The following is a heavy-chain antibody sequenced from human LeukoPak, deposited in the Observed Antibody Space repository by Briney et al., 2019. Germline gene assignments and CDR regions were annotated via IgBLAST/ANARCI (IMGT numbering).Heavy chain of an antibody. CDR3: ARGVVATKDFDY. D-gene: IGHD5-12*01. CDR2: IYYSGST. J-gene: IGHJ4*02. CDR1: GGSISSYY. Sequence: SETLSLTCTVSGGSISSYYWSWIRQPPGKGLERIGYIYYSGSTNYNPSLKSRVTISVDTSKNQFSLKLSSVTAADTAVYYCARGVVATKDFDYWGQGTLVTVSS. V-gene: IGHV4-59*01.